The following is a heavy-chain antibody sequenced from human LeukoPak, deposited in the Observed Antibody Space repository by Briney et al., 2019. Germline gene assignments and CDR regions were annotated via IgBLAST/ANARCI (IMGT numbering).Heavy chain of an antibody. CDR2: AYLSGST. CDR1: GGSISISSYY. J-gene: IGHJ5*02. V-gene: IGHV4-39*01. Sequence: SETLSLTCTVSGGSISISSYYWGWIRQPPGKGLGWVGSAYLSGSTYYNPSLKSRVTISVDTSKNQYFLKVSSVTAAETALYYCARHRIYNWNYPIWFDPWGQGTLVTVSS. CDR3: ARHRIYNWNYPIWFDP. D-gene: IGHD1-7*01.